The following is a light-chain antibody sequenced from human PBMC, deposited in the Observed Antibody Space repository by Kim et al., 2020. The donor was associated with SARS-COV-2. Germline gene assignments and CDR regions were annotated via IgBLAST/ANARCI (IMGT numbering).Light chain of an antibody. CDR3: QSYDSSTHWV. Sequence: KTVTISCTGSSGRIASNYVQWYQQRPGSAPTTVIYEDKQRPSGVPDRFSGSIDSSANSASLTISGLKTEDEADYYCQSYDSSTHWVFGGGTQLTVL. CDR1: SGRIASNY. V-gene: IGLV6-57*02. J-gene: IGLJ3*02. CDR2: EDK.